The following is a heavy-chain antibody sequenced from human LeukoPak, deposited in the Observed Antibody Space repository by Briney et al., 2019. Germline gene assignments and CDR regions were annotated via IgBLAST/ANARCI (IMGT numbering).Heavy chain of an antibody. CDR2: VDYCGTT. J-gene: IGHJ4*02. D-gene: IGHD2-21*02. CDR3: ARHGGDWTFDY. Sequence: SETLSLTCTVSGGSISTYYWSWIRQPPGKGLEWIAYVDYCGTTNYNPSLKSRVTMSVDTSKNQFSLKLSSVTAADTAVYYCARHGGDWTFDYWGQGTLVTVSS. V-gene: IGHV4-59*08. CDR1: GGSISTYY.